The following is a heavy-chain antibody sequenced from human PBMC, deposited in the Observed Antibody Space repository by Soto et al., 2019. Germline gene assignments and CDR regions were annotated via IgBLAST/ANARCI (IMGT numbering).Heavy chain of an antibody. J-gene: IGHJ4*02. V-gene: IGHV4-59*01. CDR3: ARDQSGYYFDY. Sequence: QVRLQESGPGLVKPSETLSLTCTVSGDSISAYYWSWIRQPPGKGLEWIGYIHYSGSTNYNPSLKSRVTISVDTSKNQFSLDLSSVTAADTAVYYCARDQSGYYFDYWGQGTLVTVSS. CDR1: GDSISAYY. CDR2: IHYSGST.